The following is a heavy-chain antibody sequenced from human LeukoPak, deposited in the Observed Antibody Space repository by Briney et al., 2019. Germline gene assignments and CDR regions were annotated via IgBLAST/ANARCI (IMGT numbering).Heavy chain of an antibody. V-gene: IGHV3-74*01. CDR2: STP. D-gene: IGHD3-10*01. J-gene: IGHJ4*02. CDR3: ARGRRITMVRGVIITNLVDY. Sequence: STPSYADSVKRPFTISRDTPKNTLYLQMNSLRAEDTAVYYCARGRRITMVRGVIITNLVDYWGQGPLVTVSS.